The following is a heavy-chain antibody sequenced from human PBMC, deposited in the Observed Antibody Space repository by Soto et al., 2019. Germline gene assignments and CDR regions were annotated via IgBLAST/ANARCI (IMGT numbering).Heavy chain of an antibody. J-gene: IGHJ4*02. CDR1: GGSISSGGYY. D-gene: IGHD6-13*01. CDR2: IYYSGST. V-gene: IGHV4-31*01. CDR3: ARVSSEDFDY. Sequence: QVQLQESGPGLVKPSQTLSLTCTVSGGSISSGGYYWSWIRQHPGKGLEWIGYIYYSGSTYYNPSLKXLVXIXADTSKNQFSLKLSSVTAADTAVYYCARVSSEDFDYWGQGTLVTVSS.